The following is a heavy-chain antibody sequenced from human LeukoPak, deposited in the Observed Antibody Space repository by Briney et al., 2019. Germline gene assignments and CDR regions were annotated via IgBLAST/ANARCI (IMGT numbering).Heavy chain of an antibody. CDR3: ARGVDWATINELNY. CDR2: ITPDGGGA. CDR1: GFTFSNLW. V-gene: IGHV3-74*01. D-gene: IGHD5-24*01. J-gene: IGHJ4*02. Sequence: GGSLRLSCAASGFTFSNLWMHWVRQAPGKGLVWVSRITPDGGGADYMDSVKGRFTISRDNAKNTVYLQMNSLGADDMAVYYCARGVDWATINELNYWGQGNLVTVSS.